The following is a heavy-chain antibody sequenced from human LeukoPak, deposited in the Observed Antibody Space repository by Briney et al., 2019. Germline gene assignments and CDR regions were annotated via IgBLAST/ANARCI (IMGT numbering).Heavy chain of an antibody. V-gene: IGHV1-18*01. D-gene: IGHD3-16*01. CDR1: GYTFTTYG. Sequence: GASVKVSCKASGYTFTTYGIMWVRQARGQGLEWMGWISTYNGNTKYAQRFQGRVTMTTDTLTNTAYMEVRSLTSDDSAVYYCVRERGRDYDDYWGQGTLVTVSS. J-gene: IGHJ4*02. CDR2: ISTYNGNT. CDR3: VRERGRDYDDY.